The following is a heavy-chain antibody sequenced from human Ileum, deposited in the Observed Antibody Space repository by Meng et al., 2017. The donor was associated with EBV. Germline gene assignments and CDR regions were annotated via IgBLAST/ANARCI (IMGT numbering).Heavy chain of an antibody. D-gene: IGHD6-19*01. V-gene: IGHV3-30*03. Sequence: QVQVVGSGGGVAQPGTFLRVSCAASGLSLSNYGMHWVRQAPGKGLEWVALISPDGIWYPESVKGRFTVSRDNSKNTFYLQMNSLRFEDTAVYYCVRDGIGWYPGDYWGRGTLVTVSS. CDR3: VRDGIGWYPGDY. J-gene: IGHJ4*02. CDR1: GLSLSNYG. CDR2: ISPDGI.